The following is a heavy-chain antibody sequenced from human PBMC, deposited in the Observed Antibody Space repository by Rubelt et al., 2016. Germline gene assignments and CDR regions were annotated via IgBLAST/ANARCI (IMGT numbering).Heavy chain of an antibody. CDR1: GGSISSSVYY. Sequence: QLQLQDSGPGLVKPSETLSLTCTVSGGSISSSVYYWGWIRQPPGKGLEWIGSAIYSGSTYYNPSLKSRLTISVDTSKGQFPRRLGSVTRADTAVYDWARPTLMATSGGAFDIWGQGTMVTVSS. CDR2: AIYSGST. J-gene: IGHJ3*02. D-gene: IGHD5-24*01. CDR3: ARPTLMATSGGAFDI. V-gene: IGHV4-39*01.